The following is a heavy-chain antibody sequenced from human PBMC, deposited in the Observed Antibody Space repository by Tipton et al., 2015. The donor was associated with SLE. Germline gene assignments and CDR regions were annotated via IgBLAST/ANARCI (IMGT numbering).Heavy chain of an antibody. D-gene: IGHD3-10*01. J-gene: IGHJ4*02. CDR2: IYYSGST. Sequence: TLSLTCTVSGGSISDDNYYWGWIRQPPGKGLEWIGSIYYSGSTYYHPSLKSRVAMSVDTSKNQFSLKLSSVTAADTATYYCARQLWFGEFHFDNWGQGTLVTVSS. CDR1: GGSISDDNYY. CDR3: ARQLWFGEFHFDN. V-gene: IGHV4-39*01.